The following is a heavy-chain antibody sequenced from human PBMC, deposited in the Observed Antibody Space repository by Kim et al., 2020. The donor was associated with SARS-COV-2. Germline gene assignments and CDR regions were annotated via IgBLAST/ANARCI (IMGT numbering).Heavy chain of an antibody. D-gene: IGHD6-13*01. Sequence: SETLSLTCTVSGGSISSSSYYWGWIRQPPGKGLEWIGSIYYSGSTYYNPSLKSRVTISVDTSKNQFSLKLSSVTAADTAVYYCARPAMGPGIAAAGRDYWGQGTLVTVSS. V-gene: IGHV4-39*01. CDR3: ARPAMGPGIAAAGRDY. J-gene: IGHJ4*02. CDR1: GGSISSSSYY. CDR2: IYYSGST.